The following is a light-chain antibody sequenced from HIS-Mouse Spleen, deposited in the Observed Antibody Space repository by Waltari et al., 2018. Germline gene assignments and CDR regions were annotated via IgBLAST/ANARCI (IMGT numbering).Light chain of an antibody. CDR2: DDS. CDR1: NIGSES. CDR3: QVWDSSSDHVV. Sequence: SYVLTQPPPVSVAPGNTARITCGGNNIGSESVHWYQQKPGQAPVLVVYDDSDRPSGIPERFSGSNSGNTASLTISRVEAGDEADYYCQVWDSSSDHVVFGGGTKLTVL. J-gene: IGLJ2*01. V-gene: IGLV3-21*03.